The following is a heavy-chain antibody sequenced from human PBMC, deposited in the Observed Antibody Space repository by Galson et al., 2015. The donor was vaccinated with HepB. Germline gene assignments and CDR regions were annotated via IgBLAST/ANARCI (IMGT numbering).Heavy chain of an antibody. V-gene: IGHV3-23*01. CDR3: AKKFYYPSSFHYDLFDY. D-gene: IGHD3-3*01. CDR1: GFTFSNSA. CDR2: IYAAPIKT. Sequence: SLRLSCAASGFTFSNSAMTWVRQAPGKGLEWVSSIYAAPIKTYYIDSVKGRFTISRDNSKNTLYLQMNSLKAEDTAIYYCAKKFYYPSSFHYDLFDYWGQGTLVTVSS. J-gene: IGHJ4*02.